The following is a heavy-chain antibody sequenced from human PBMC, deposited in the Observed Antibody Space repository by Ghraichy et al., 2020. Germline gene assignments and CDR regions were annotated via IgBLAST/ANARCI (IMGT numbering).Heavy chain of an antibody. D-gene: IGHD2-2*01. J-gene: IGHJ4*02. V-gene: IGHV4-59*01. CDR1: GGSISSYY. Sequence: SETLSLTCTVSGGSISSYYWSWIRQPPGKGLEWIGYIYYSGSTNYNPSLKSRITISVDTFKNQFSLKLSSVTAADTAVYYCARVGLVPAATAYFDYWGQGTLVTVSS. CDR2: IYYSGST. CDR3: ARVGLVPAATAYFDY.